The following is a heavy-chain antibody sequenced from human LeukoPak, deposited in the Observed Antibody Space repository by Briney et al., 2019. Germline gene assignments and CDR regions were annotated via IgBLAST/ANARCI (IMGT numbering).Heavy chain of an antibody. D-gene: IGHD4-17*01. J-gene: IGHJ4*02. Sequence: GGSLRLSCAASGFTFSSYAMHWVRQAPGKGLEWVAVISCDGSNKNYADSVKGRFTISRDNSKNTLYLQMNSLRAEDTAVYYCASLAATVTPDYWGQGTLVTVSS. CDR1: GFTFSSYA. V-gene: IGHV3-30*04. CDR3: ASLAATVTPDY. CDR2: ISCDGSNK.